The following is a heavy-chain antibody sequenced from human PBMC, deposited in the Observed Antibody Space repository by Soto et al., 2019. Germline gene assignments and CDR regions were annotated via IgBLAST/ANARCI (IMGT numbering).Heavy chain of an antibody. V-gene: IGHV4-30-4*01. CDR2: IYYSGST. D-gene: IGHD3-22*01. J-gene: IGHJ4*02. Sequence: SETLSLTCTVSGGSISSGDYYWSWIRQPPWKGLEWIGYIYYSGSTYYNPSLKSRVTISVDTSKNQFSLKLSSVTAADTAVYYCARVRVDYYDSSGYYLFDYWGQGXLVTVSS. CDR1: GGSISSGDYY. CDR3: ARVRVDYYDSSGYYLFDY.